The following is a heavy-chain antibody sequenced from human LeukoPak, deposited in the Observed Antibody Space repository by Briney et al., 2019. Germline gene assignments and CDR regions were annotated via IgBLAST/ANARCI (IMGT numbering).Heavy chain of an antibody. D-gene: IGHD5-12*01. V-gene: IGHV1-2*02. Sequence: ASVKVSCKASGYTFTGFYIHWVRQAPGHGLEWMGWINPYSGGINYAQSFQGRVTLTRDTSISTAYMELSSLRSDDTAIYYCARDKALDIVGTTADYWGQGTLVTVSS. CDR2: INPYSGGI. J-gene: IGHJ4*02. CDR3: ARDKALDIVGTTADY. CDR1: GYTFTGFY.